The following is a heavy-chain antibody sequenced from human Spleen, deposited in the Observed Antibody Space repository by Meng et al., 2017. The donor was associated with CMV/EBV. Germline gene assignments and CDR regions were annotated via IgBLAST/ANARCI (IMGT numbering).Heavy chain of an antibody. Sequence: GESLKISCAASGFTFDDYAMHWVRQAPGKGLEWVSLISWDGGSTYYADSVKGRFTISRDNSKNSLYLQMNSLRAEDTALYYCEKDLAAAGTGPDYWGQGTLVTVSS. CDR2: ISWDGGST. V-gene: IGHV3-43D*03. CDR1: GFTFDDYA. CDR3: EKDLAAAGTGPDY. J-gene: IGHJ4*02. D-gene: IGHD6-13*01.